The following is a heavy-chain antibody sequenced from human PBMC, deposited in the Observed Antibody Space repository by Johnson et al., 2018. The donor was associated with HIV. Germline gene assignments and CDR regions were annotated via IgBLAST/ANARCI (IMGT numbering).Heavy chain of an antibody. CDR2: IKQDGSER. CDR3: AKDIGYDSSGNAVDI. V-gene: IGHV3-7*03. D-gene: IGHD3-22*01. CDR1: GFTFSSYW. J-gene: IGHJ3*02. Sequence: VQLVESGGGLVLPGGSLRLSCVGSGFTFSSYWMSWVRQAPGKGLEWVATIKQDGSERYHVDSVKGRFTISSDNAKNSLYLQMNSLRAKDTALYYCAKDIGYDSSGNAVDIWGQGTMVTVSS.